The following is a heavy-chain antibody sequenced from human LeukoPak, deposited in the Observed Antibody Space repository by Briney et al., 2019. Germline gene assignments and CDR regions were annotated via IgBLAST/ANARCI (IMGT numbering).Heavy chain of an antibody. CDR3: ASQGILWFGESRFDY. CDR1: GFTVSSNY. V-gene: IGHV3-7*01. CDR2: IKQDGSEK. J-gene: IGHJ4*02. D-gene: IGHD3-10*01. Sequence: PGGSLRLSCAASGFTVSSNYMSWVRQAPGKGLEWVANIKQDGSEKYYVDSVKGRFTISRDNAKNSLYLQMNSLRAEDTAVYYCASQGILWFGESRFDYWGQGTLVTVSS.